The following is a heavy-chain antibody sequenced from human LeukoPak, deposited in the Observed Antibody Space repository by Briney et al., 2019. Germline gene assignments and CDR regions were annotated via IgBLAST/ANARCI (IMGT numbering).Heavy chain of an antibody. CDR1: GYTFTSYA. J-gene: IGHJ4*02. D-gene: IGHD3-10*01. CDR2: INAGNGNT. V-gene: IGHV1-3*01. CDR3: ARVPALLWFGEYDY. Sequence: GASVKVSCKASGYTFTSYAMHWVRQAPGQRLEWMGWINAGNGNTKYSQKFQGRVTITRDTSASTAYMELSSLRSEDTAVYYCARVPALLWFGEYDYWGQGTLVTVSS.